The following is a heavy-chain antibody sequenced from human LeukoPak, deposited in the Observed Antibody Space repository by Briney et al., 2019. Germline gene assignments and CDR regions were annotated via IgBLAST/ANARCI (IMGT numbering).Heavy chain of an antibody. CDR2: IYYSGST. Sequence: SETLSFTCTVSGGSISSYYWSWIRQPPGKGLEWIGYIYYSGSTNYNPSLKSRVTISADTSKNQFSLKLSSVTAADTAVYYCARGVPAAIGYAFDIWGQGTMVTVSS. D-gene: IGHD2-2*02. J-gene: IGHJ3*02. CDR1: GGSISSYY. V-gene: IGHV4-59*01. CDR3: ARGVPAAIGYAFDI.